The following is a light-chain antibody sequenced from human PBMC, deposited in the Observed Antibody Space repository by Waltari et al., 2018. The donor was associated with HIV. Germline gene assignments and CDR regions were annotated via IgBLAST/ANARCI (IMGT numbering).Light chain of an antibody. J-gene: IGKJ1*01. Sequence: EIVLTQSPRTLSLSPGKRATLSCRASQTISSMSLAWYQQKPGQAPRLVISGASYRATGFPDRFSGSGSGTDFTLTIHRLEPEDFAVYYCQQYGTFPRTFGQGTKVEIK. V-gene: IGKV3-20*01. CDR2: GAS. CDR3: QQYGTFPRT. CDR1: QTISSMS.